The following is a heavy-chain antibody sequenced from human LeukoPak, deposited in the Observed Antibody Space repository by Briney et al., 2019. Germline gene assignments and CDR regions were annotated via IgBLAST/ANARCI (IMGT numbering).Heavy chain of an antibody. D-gene: IGHD3-3*01. J-gene: IGHJ3*02. Sequence: GGSLRLSCVASGFTFSSYAMHWVRQAPGKGLEWVAVISYDGSYMSYADSVKGRFTISRDNSKNTLYVQMNSLRAEDTAVYYCARGQHWRVESHAFDIWGQGTMVTVSS. CDR3: ARGQHWRVESHAFDI. CDR2: ISYDGSYM. V-gene: IGHV3-30*04. CDR1: GFTFSSYA.